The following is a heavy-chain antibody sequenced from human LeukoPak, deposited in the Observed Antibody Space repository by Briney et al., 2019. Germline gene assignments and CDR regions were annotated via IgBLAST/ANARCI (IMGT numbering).Heavy chain of an antibody. CDR1: GGSISSGDYY. D-gene: IGHD2-2*02. J-gene: IGHJ3*02. CDR2: IYYSGST. Sequence: PSETLSLTCTVSGGSISSGDYYWSWIRQPPGKGLEWIGYIYYSGSTYYNPSLKSRVTISVDTSKNQFSLKLSSVTAADTAVYYCARGPRRIVVVPAAIGNDAFDIWGQGTMVTVSS. CDR3: ARGPRRIVVVPAAIGNDAFDI. V-gene: IGHV4-30-4*08.